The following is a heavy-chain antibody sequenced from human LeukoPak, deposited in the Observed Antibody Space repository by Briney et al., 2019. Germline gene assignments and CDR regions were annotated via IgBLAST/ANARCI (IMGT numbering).Heavy chain of an antibody. CDR1: GFTFSSYA. Sequence: GGSLRLSCAASGFTFSSYAMSWVRQAPGKGLEWVSAISGSGGSTDYADSVKGRFTISRNNSKTTLYLQMNSLRADDTAIYYCAKDRSDNTTWYVGSHWGQGTLVTVSS. CDR3: AKDRSDNTTWYVGSH. CDR2: ISGSGGST. D-gene: IGHD6-13*01. V-gene: IGHV3-23*01. J-gene: IGHJ4*02.